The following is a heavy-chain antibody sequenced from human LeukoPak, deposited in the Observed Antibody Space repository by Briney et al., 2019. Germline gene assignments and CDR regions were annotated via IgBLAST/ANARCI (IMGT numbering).Heavy chain of an antibody. V-gene: IGHV3-7*01. Sequence: GGSLRLSCAASGFTFNNYWMSWVPQAPGKALEWVANIKQDGSEKYYVDSLKGRFIISRDNAKNSLYLQISSLTAEDTALYYCAGCSSAKCIAGLDIWGQGTMVTVSS. J-gene: IGHJ3*02. CDR1: GFTFNNYW. CDR3: AGCSSAKCIAGLDI. CDR2: IKQDGSEK. D-gene: IGHD2-2*01.